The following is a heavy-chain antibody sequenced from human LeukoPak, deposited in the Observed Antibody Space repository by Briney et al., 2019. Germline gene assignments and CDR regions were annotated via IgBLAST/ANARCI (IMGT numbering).Heavy chain of an antibody. CDR1: GFTFDDYA. Sequence: GGSLRLSCAASGFTFDDYAMHWVRQAPGKGLEWVSLISWDGGSTYYADSVKGRFTISRDNSKNSLYLQMNSLRAEDTALYYCAKDGRDYSNALATPGTDYYMDVWGKGTTVTVSS. V-gene: IGHV3-43D*03. D-gene: IGHD4-11*01. CDR2: ISWDGGST. CDR3: AKDGRDYSNALATPGTDYYMDV. J-gene: IGHJ6*03.